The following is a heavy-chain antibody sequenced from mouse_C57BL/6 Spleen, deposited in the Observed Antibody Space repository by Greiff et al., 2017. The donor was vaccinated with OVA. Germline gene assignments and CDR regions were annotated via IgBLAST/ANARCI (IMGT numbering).Heavy chain of an antibody. V-gene: IGHV1-50*01. CDR2: IDPSDSYT. Sequence: QVHVKQPGAELVKPGASVKLSCKASGYTFTSYWMQWVKQRPGQGLEWIGEIDPSDSYTNYNQKFKGKATLTVDTSSSTAYMQLSSLTSEDSAVYYCARRGYSNWYFDVWGTGTTVTVSS. CDR1: GYTFTSYW. CDR3: ARRGYSNWYFDV. D-gene: IGHD2-5*01. J-gene: IGHJ1*03.